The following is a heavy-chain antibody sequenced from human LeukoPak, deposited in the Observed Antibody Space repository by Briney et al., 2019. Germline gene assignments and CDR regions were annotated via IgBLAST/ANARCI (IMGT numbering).Heavy chain of an antibody. V-gene: IGHV4-34*01. CDR3: AREPSLGYSYGWYYYYYMDV. D-gene: IGHD5-18*01. CDR1: GGSFSGYY. J-gene: IGHJ6*03. CDR2: INHSGST. Sequence: SETLSLTCAVSGGSFSGYYWSWIRQPPGKGLEWIGEINHSGSTNYNPSLKSRVTISVDTSKNQLSLKLGSVAAADTAVYYCAREPSLGYSYGWYYYYYMDVWGKGTTVTISS.